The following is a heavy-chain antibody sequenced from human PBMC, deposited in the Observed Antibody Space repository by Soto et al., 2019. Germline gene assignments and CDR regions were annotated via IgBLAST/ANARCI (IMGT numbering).Heavy chain of an antibody. Sequence: EVKLVESGGGLVQPGGSLRLSCAASGFTFTNYWMYWVRQAPGKGLVWVSRINSDGSVSSYADSVKGRLTISRDNVKNTLYLQMNSLRAEETAVYYCARGVCVGGTCYSLAGSFYYYMDVWGKGTTVTVFS. V-gene: IGHV3-74*01. CDR2: INSDGSVS. CDR1: GFTFTNYW. D-gene: IGHD2-15*01. J-gene: IGHJ6*03. CDR3: ARGVCVGGTCYSLAGSFYYYMDV.